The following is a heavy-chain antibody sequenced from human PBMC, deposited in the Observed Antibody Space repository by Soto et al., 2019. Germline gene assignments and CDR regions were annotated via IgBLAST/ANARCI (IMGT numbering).Heavy chain of an antibody. Sequence: GGSLRLSCAAPGFTFSSYAMSWVRQAPGKGLEWVSAISGSGGSTYYADSVKGRFTISRDNSKNTLYLQMNSLRAEDTAVYYCAKSMMRGYSYGFGYWGQGTLVTVSS. J-gene: IGHJ4*02. CDR2: ISGSGGST. D-gene: IGHD5-18*01. CDR1: GFTFSSYA. CDR3: AKSMMRGYSYGFGY. V-gene: IGHV3-23*01.